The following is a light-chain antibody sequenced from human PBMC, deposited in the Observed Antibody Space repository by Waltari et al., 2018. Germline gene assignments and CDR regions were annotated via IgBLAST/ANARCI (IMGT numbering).Light chain of an antibody. CDR1: RSVSRN. CDR3: QQFNDWPRT. CDR2: AAS. Sequence: EVVMTQFPATLSVSPGESATLSCRASRSVSRNIVWYQQRPGRAPRPLIYAASTRATDTPARFSGNGSGTEFSLTISRLQSEDFAVYYCQQFNDWPRTFGQGTRVEIK. J-gene: IGKJ1*01. V-gene: IGKV3-15*01.